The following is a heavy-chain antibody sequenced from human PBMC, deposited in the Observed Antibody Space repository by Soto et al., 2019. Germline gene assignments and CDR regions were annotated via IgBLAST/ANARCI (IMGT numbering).Heavy chain of an antibody. CDR2: IRPDNGNR. D-gene: IGHD1-20*01. CDR1: GYTFSTSG. V-gene: IGHV1-18*01. J-gene: IGHJ1*01. Sequence: GASVKVSCKTSGYTFSTSGISWVRQAPGQGLEWVGWIRPDNGNRKSAQRLQGRVTLTIDTSASTAYMELRSLTFDDTAMYYCARDTESNRYNDWGQGTLVTVSS. CDR3: ARDTESNRYND.